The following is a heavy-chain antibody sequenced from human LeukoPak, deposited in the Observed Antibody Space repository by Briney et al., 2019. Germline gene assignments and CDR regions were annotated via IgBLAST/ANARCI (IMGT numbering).Heavy chain of an antibody. V-gene: IGHV4-59*01. J-gene: IGHJ5*02. Sequence: SETLSLTCTVSDGSMNNYHWIWIRQPPGKGLEWIGYIYYSGSTNYNPSLKSRVTISVDTSKNQFSLKLSSVTAADTAVYYCARQKGHTDPWGQGTLVTVSS. CDR1: DGSMNNYH. D-gene: IGHD2-21*01. CDR3: ARQKGHTDP. CDR2: IYYSGST.